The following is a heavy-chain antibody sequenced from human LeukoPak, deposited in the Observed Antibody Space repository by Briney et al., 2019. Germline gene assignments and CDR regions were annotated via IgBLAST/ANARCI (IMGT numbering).Heavy chain of an antibody. Sequence: GGSLRLSCAASGFTFSSYKMNWVRQAPGKGLDWVAYISSRGRTIYHADSVKGRFTISRDNAKNSLFLQMNSLRVEDTAVYYCARGHSGTYYGDFDYWGQGTLVTVSS. CDR2: ISSRGRTI. V-gene: IGHV3-48*03. CDR1: GFTFSSYK. D-gene: IGHD1-26*01. CDR3: ARGHSGTYYGDFDY. J-gene: IGHJ4*02.